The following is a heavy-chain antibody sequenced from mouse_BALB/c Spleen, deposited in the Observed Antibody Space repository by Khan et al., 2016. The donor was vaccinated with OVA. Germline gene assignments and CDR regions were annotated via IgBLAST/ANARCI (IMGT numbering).Heavy chain of an antibody. V-gene: IGHV1-26*01. Sequence: VQLQQSGPDLVKPGASVKISCKASGYSFTLYYMSWVKHSHGKSLEWIGRIHPKTDNLNYNQEFKGRAILNVDKSSNKAYMKRRSLTSEDSAVYFGARGYYFFASWGQGTLGTVSA. CDR3: ARGYYFFAS. CDR2: IHPKTDNL. CDR1: GYSFTLYY. D-gene: IGHD1-1*01. J-gene: IGHJ3*01.